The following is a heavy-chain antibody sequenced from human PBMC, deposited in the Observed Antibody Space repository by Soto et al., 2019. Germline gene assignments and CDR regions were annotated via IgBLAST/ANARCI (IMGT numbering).Heavy chain of an antibody. CDR1: GFTFSIYA. D-gene: IGHD2-21*01. J-gene: IGHJ5*02. Sequence: QVQLVESGGGVVQPGRSLRLSCAASGFTFSIYAMHWVRQAPGKGLEWVAVISYDGSNKYYAESVKGRFTISRDNSKNSVYLKMNSLRAEDSGVYYCAREYSDGWFDPWGQGSLVTVSS. CDR3: AREYSDGWFDP. CDR2: ISYDGSNK. V-gene: IGHV3-30-3*01.